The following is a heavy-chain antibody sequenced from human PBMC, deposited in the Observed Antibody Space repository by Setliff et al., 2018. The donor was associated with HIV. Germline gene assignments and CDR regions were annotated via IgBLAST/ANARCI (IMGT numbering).Heavy chain of an antibody. CDR1: GGSISSFY. Sequence: SETLSLTCTVSGGSISSFYLPWIRQPPGKGLEWIGYIYYSGSTNYNPSLKSRLTISVDTSKNQVSLKLSSVTAADTAVYYCARAGSYGWDYWGQGTLVTVSS. CDR2: IYYSGST. D-gene: IGHD5-18*01. CDR3: ARAGSYGWDY. V-gene: IGHV4-59*01. J-gene: IGHJ4*02.